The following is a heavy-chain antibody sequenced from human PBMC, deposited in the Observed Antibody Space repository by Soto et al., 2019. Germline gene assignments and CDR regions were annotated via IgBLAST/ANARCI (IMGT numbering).Heavy chain of an antibody. Sequence: GGSLRLSCAASGFTFSSYAMSWVRQAPGKGLEWVSAISGSGGSTYYADSVKGRFTISRDNSKNTLYLQMNSLRAEDTAVYYCAKDQSTIFGVVSWFDPWGQGTLVTVSS. CDR1: GFTFSSYA. J-gene: IGHJ5*02. CDR3: AKDQSTIFGVVSWFDP. D-gene: IGHD3-3*01. V-gene: IGHV3-23*01. CDR2: ISGSGGST.